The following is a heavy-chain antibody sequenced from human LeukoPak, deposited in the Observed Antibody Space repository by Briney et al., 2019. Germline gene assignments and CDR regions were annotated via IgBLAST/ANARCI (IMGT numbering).Heavy chain of an antibody. CDR2: INNSGST. J-gene: IGHJ4*02. D-gene: IGHD3-3*01. V-gene: IGHV4-34*01. Sequence: SESLSLTCDVYGGSFSGYYWSWIRQPPGKVLGWGGEINNSGSTNYHPTLKSGVTISVDTSKNKFSMKLSSVTAEDTAVYYCARGDFWSGYYTGWGKGTMVSV. CDR3: ARGDFWSGYYTG. CDR1: GGSFSGYY.